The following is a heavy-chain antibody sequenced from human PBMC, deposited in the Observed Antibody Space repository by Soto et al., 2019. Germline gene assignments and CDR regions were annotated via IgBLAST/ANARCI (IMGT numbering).Heavy chain of an antibody. D-gene: IGHD1-26*01. J-gene: IGHJ6*02. CDR3: ARVIVGANSTGSYYYYYGMDV. V-gene: IGHV3-33*01. CDR2: IWYDGSNK. CDR1: GFTFSSYG. Sequence: PGGSLRLSCAASGFTFSSYGMHWVRQAPGKGLEWVAVIWYDGSNKYYADSVKGRFTISRDNSKNTLYLQMNSLRAEDTAVYYRARVIVGANSTGSYYYYYGMDVWGQGTTVTVSS.